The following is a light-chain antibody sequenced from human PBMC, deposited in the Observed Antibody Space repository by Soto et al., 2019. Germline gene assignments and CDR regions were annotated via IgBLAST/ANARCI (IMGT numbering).Light chain of an antibody. V-gene: IGKV3-20*01. J-gene: IGKJ1*01. CDR2: AAS. Sequence: EIVLTQSPGTLSLSPGERATLSCRASQSVTSNYLAWYQQKPGQAPRILIFAASSRATGIPDKFSGSGSGTDFTLTVGSLEPDHFAGYYCQLYGSPSWTFGQGTKVEIK. CDR3: QLYGSPSWT. CDR1: QSVTSNY.